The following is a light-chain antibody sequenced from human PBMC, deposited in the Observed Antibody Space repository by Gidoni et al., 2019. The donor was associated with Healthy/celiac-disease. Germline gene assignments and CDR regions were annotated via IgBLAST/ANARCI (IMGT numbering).Light chain of an antibody. CDR2: DAS. CDR3: QQYNSYSWT. V-gene: IGKV1-5*01. J-gene: IGKJ1*01. CDR1: QSISSW. Sequence: GDRVTITCRASQSISSWLAWYQQKPGHAPKLLIYDASSLESGVPPRFSGSGSGTEFTLTISSLQPDDFATYYCQQYNSYSWTFGQGTKVEI.